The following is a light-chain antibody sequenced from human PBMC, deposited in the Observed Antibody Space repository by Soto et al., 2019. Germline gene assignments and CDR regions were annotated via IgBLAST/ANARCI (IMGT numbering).Light chain of an antibody. V-gene: IGKV3-15*01. J-gene: IGKJ2*01. CDR1: QSVSSN. CDR3: QQYNKWPPYT. CDR2: GAS. Sequence: EIVMTQSPATLSVSPGETATLSCRASQSVSSNLAWYQQEPGQAPRLLIYGASTRATGIPARFSGSGSGTEFTLTISSLQSEDFAVYYCQQYNKWPPYTFGQGTKLEIK.